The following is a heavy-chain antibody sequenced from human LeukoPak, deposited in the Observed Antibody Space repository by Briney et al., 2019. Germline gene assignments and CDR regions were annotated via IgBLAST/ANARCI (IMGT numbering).Heavy chain of an antibody. CDR2: IIPILGIA. J-gene: IGHJ3*02. D-gene: IGHD6-25*01. Sequence: SVKVSCKASGGTFSSYAISWVRQAPGQGLEWMGRIIPILGIANYAQKFQGRVTITADKSTSTAYMELSSLRSEDTAVYYCARGAISSGIMAFDIWGQGTMVTVSS. CDR1: GGTFSSYA. V-gene: IGHV1-69*04. CDR3: ARGAISSGIMAFDI.